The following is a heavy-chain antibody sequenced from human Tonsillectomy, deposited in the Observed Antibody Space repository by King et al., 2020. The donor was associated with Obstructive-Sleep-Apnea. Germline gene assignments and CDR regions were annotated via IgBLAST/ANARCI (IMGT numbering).Heavy chain of an antibody. V-gene: IGHV3-15*01. CDR2: IKIKNDGGTT. CDR3: TTVVVVPAARDYYGMDV. Sequence: VQLVESGGGLVKPGGSRRLSCAASGFNFRNAWMSLVRQVPGKGQGWVGRIKIKNDGGTTNYGAPVKVRFTISRDDSKNTLYLQMKSLKTEDTAVYYCTTVVVVPAARDYYGMDVWGQGTTVTVSS. CDR1: GFNFRNAW. J-gene: IGHJ6*02. D-gene: IGHD2-2*01.